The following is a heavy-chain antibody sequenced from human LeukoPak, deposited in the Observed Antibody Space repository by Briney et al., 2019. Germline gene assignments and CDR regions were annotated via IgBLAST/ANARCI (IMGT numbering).Heavy chain of an antibody. Sequence: PSETLSLTCTVSGGSISSYYWSWIRQPPGKGLEWIGYIYYSGSTNYNPSLKSRVTISVDTSKNQFSLKLSSVTAADTAVYYCARDEWGGYGDYEGWFDPWGQGTPVTVSS. D-gene: IGHD4-17*01. CDR3: ARDEWGGYGDYEGWFDP. V-gene: IGHV4-59*01. J-gene: IGHJ5*02. CDR2: IYYSGST. CDR1: GGSISSYY.